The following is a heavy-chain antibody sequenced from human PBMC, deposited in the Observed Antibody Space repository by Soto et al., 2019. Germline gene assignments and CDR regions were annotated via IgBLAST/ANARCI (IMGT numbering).Heavy chain of an antibody. CDR3: ARGRQLVSVFSQAWGMDV. CDR2: SYYSGST. CDR1: GGSISSYY. Sequence: QVQLQESGPGLVKPSETLSLTCTVSGGSISSYYWSWIRQPPGKGLEWIGYSYYSGSTNYNPSLKSRVTISVDTSKNQFSLKLSSVTAADTAMYYCARGRQLVSVFSQAWGMDVWGQGTTVTVSS. V-gene: IGHV4-59*01. D-gene: IGHD6-6*01. J-gene: IGHJ6*02.